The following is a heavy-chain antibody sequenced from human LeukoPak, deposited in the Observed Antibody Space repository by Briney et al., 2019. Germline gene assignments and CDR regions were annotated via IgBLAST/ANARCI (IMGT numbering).Heavy chain of an antibody. CDR2: INTSGGST. CDR3: AREVMGANDP. J-gene: IGHJ5*02. D-gene: IGHD1-26*01. CDR1: GYTFTSYY. V-gene: IGHV1-46*01. Sequence: ASVKVSCKGSGYTFTSYYMHWVRQAPGQGLEWMGIINTSGGSTSYAQKFQGRVTMTRDTSTSTVYMELSSLRSEDTAVYYCAREVMGANDPWGQGTLVTVSS.